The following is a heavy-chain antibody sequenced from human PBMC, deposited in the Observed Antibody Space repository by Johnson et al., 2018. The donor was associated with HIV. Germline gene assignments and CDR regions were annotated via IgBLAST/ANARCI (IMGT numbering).Heavy chain of an antibody. Sequence: QVKLVESGGSVVQPGRSLRLSCAASGFTFSNYAMHWVRQAPGKGLEWVAVISYDGSSKYYADSVKGRFTISRDNSKNTLYLQMSSLRAEDTAIYFCARDLTNEYRSSSPVWGQGTMVTVSS. CDR3: ARDLTNEYRSSSPV. CDR2: ISYDGSSK. J-gene: IGHJ3*01. V-gene: IGHV3-30-3*01. D-gene: IGHD6-6*01. CDR1: GFTFSNYA.